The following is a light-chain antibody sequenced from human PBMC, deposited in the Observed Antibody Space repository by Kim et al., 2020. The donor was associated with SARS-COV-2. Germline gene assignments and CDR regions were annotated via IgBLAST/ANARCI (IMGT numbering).Light chain of an antibody. CDR3: QQYGSSLYT. J-gene: IGKJ2*01. CDR1: QSVSSSY. V-gene: IGKV3-20*01. CDR2: GAS. Sequence: EIVLTQSPGTLSLSPGERATLSCRASQSVSSSYLAWYQQKPGQAPRLLIYGASSRATGIPDRFSGSGSGTDFTLTISRLEPEDFAVYYCQQYGSSLYTFGQGTELEI.